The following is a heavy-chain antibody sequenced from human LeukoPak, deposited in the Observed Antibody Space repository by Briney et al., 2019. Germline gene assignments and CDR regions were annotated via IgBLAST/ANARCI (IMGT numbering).Heavy chain of an antibody. V-gene: IGHV3-23*01. CDR3: ARVLGSSGNWFDP. CDR1: GFTFSSYA. J-gene: IGHJ5*02. D-gene: IGHD6-13*01. Sequence: GGSLRLSCAASGFTFSSYAMSWVRQAPGKGLEWVSAISGNGGSTYYADSVKGRFTISRDNAKNTLYLQMNSLRAEDTAVYYCARVLGSSGNWFDPWGQGTLVTVSS. CDR2: ISGNGGST.